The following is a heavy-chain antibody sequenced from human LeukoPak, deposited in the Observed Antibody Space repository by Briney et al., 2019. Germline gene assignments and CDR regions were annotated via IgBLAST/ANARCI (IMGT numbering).Heavy chain of an antibody. CDR1: GFTFGSYS. CDR2: ISSSSSTI. V-gene: IGHV3-48*04. D-gene: IGHD6-13*01. J-gene: IGHJ4*02. CDR3: ARDLIPIAIAAAGTDY. Sequence: GGSLRLSCAASGFTFGSYSMNWVRQAPGKGLEWVSYISSSSSTIYYADSVKGRFTISRDNAKNSLYLQMNSLRAEDTAVYYCARDLIPIAIAAAGTDYWGQGTLVTVSS.